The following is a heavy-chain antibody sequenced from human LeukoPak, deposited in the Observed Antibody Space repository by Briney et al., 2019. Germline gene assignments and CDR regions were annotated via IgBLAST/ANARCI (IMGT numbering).Heavy chain of an antibody. CDR2: INPNSGGT. V-gene: IGHV1-2*02. Sequence: ASVKVSCKASGYTFTGYYMHWVRQAPGQGLEWMGWINPNSGGTNYAQQFQGRLTMTRDTSISTAYMELRSLRSDDTAVYYCARESGSYYFYYYYMDVWGKGTTVTVSS. CDR3: ARESGSYYFYYYYMDV. J-gene: IGHJ6*03. D-gene: IGHD1-26*01. CDR1: GYTFTGYY.